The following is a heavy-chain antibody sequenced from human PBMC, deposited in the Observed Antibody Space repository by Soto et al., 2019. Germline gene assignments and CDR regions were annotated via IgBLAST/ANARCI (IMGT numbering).Heavy chain of an antibody. Sequence: PGGSLRLSCAASGFTFSSYAMHWVRQAPGKGLEWVAVISYDGSNKYYADSVKGRFTISRDNSKNTLYLQMNSLRAEDTAVYYCARDLEGWGINYYYGMDVWGQGTTVNVSS. CDR3: ARDLEGWGINYYYGMDV. V-gene: IGHV3-30-3*01. CDR2: ISYDGSNK. J-gene: IGHJ6*02. CDR1: GFTFSSYA. D-gene: IGHD3-3*01.